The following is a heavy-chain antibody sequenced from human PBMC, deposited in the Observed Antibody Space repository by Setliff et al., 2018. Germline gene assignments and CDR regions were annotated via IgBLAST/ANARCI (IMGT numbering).Heavy chain of an antibody. CDR1: GYTFTSYD. V-gene: IGHV1-8*01. CDR3: AREATIRGYYYYYYGMDV. CDR2: MNPNSGNT. J-gene: IGHJ6*02. Sequence: RASVKVSCKASGYTFTSYDINWVRQATGQGLEWMGWMNPNSGNTGYAQKFQGRVTMTRDTSTSTVYMELSSLRSEDTAVYYCAREATIRGYYYYYYGMDVWGQGTTVTVSS. D-gene: IGHD5-12*01.